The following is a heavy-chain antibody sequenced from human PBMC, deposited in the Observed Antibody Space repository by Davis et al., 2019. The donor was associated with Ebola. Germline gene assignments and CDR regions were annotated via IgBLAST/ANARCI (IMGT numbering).Heavy chain of an antibody. V-gene: IGHV3-48*02. J-gene: IGHJ4*02. CDR3: ATALRKMATITSFDY. D-gene: IGHD5-24*01. CDR1: GFIFSSYG. CDR2: ISSSSSTI. Sequence: GGSLRLSCAASGFIFSSYGMSWVRQAPGKGLEWVSYISSSSSTIYYADSVKGRFTISRDNAKSSLYLQMNSLRDEDTAVYYCATALRKMATITSFDYWGQGTLVTVSS.